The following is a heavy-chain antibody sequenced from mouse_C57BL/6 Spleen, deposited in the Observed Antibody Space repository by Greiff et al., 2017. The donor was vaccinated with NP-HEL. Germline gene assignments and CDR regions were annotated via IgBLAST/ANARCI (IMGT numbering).Heavy chain of an antibody. Sequence: EVMLVESGGDLVKPGGSLKLSCAASGFTFSSYGMSWVRQTPDKRLEWVATISSGGSYTYYPDSVKGRFTISRDNAKNTLYLQMSSLKSEDTAMYYCANHYYGSSGYFDVWGTGTTVTVSS. D-gene: IGHD1-1*01. J-gene: IGHJ1*03. CDR2: ISSGGSYT. V-gene: IGHV5-6*02. CDR1: GFTFSSYG. CDR3: ANHYYGSSGYFDV.